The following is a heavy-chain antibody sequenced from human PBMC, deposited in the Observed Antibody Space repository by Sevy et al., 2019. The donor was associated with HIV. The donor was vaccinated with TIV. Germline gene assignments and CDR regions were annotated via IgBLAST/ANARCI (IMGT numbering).Heavy chain of an antibody. CDR3: ARGRGWELTSFLSH. CDR2: ISSNGDNA. D-gene: IGHD1-26*01. V-gene: IGHV3-30-3*01. CDR1: GFTFRTYA. Sequence: GGSLRLSCAASGFTFRTYAFHWVRQTPGRGLEWIGLISSNGDNAFYANSVRGRFTISRDNSMYTLYLLMTSLTPDDTAVYYCARGRGWELTSFLSHWGQGTLVTVSS. J-gene: IGHJ4*02.